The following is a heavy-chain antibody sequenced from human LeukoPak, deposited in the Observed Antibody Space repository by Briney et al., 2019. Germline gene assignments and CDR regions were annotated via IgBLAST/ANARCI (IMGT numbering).Heavy chain of an antibody. V-gene: IGHV4-59*08. CDR3: ARVGYSSSWFDY. CDR2: IYYSGYT. D-gene: IGHD6-13*01. J-gene: IGHJ4*02. Sequence: SETLSLTRTVSGGSISSYYWSWIRQPPGRGLEWIGYIYYSGYTNYNPSLKSRVTISVDTSKNQFSLKLSSVTAADTAVYYCARVGYSSSWFDYWGQGTLVTVSS. CDR1: GGSISSYY.